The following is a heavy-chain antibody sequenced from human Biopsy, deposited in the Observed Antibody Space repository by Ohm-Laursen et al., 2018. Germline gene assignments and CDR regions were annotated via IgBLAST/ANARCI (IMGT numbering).Heavy chain of an antibody. CDR3: ARIFLVGVTPGYGMDV. V-gene: IGHV3-21*01. CDR1: GFTFSPYT. Sequence: GSLRLSCAASGFTFSPYTMTWVRQAPGKGLEWVSSISSSGNFMYYTDSVKGRFTISRDNAKNSLYLQMNSLRAEDTALYYCARIFLVGVTPGYGMDVWGQGTTVTVPS. J-gene: IGHJ6*02. CDR2: ISSSGNFM. D-gene: IGHD1-26*01.